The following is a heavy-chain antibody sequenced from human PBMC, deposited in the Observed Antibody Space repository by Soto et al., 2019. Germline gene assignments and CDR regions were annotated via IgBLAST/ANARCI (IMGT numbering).Heavy chain of an antibody. Sequence: QVQLVESGGGVVQPGRSLRLSCAASGFTLSKYGMHWVRQAPGKGREWVAVISDDGSNKYYADYVKGRLTISRDNSKNTLYMQMNSLRIEDTAVYYCAKEGGFRTESPLYYYGMDVWGQGTTVTVSS. J-gene: IGHJ6*02. CDR3: AKEGGFRTESPLYYYGMDV. CDR2: ISDDGSNK. V-gene: IGHV3-30*18. CDR1: GFTLSKYG. D-gene: IGHD1-1*01.